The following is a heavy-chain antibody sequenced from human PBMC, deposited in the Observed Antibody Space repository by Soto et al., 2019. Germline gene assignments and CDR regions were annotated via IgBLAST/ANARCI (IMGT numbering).Heavy chain of an antibody. J-gene: IGHJ4*02. D-gene: IGHD3-3*01. CDR3: SSTLDGVSGYSSYFDF. Sequence: QLQLQESGPGLVNPSETLSLTCTVSGASISSGGDYRRLIGQHPGKGLEWIGYIYYSGSADYNPSLKSRITMSVDTYKNQFALKLRSVTAAETAIYYCSSTLDGVSGYSSYFDFWGQGILVTVSS. V-gene: IGHV4-31*03. CDR1: GASISSGGDY. CDR2: IYYSGSA.